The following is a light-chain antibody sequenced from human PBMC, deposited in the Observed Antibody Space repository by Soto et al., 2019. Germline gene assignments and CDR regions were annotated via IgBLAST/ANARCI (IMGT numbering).Light chain of an antibody. V-gene: IGKV1-39*01. CDR1: QNISSY. CDR3: QQSYSTPYP. J-gene: IGKJ5*01. Sequence: IRITQSPSTLSAAVGDRVTITCRASQNISSYLNWYQQKPGKAPKLLIYAASSLQSGVPSRFSGSGSGTDFTLTISSLQPEDFATYYCQQSYSTPYPFGQGTRLEIK. CDR2: AAS.